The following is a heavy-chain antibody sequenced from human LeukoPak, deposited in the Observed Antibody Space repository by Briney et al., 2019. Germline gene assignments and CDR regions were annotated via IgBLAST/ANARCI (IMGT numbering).Heavy chain of an antibody. Sequence: GASVKVSCKASGNTFTEYYIHWVRQAPGQGLEYMGWINPNNGDTNYEPKFQGRVTMTRNTSISTAYMELSSLRSEDTAVYYCARGGRGSGSSRELGYWGQGTLVTVSS. V-gene: IGHV1-2*02. CDR1: GNTFTEYY. J-gene: IGHJ4*02. CDR2: INPNNGDT. CDR3: ARGGRGSGSSRELGY. D-gene: IGHD3-10*01.